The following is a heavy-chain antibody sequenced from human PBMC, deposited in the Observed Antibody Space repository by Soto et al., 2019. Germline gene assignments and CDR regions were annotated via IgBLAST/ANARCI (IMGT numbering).Heavy chain of an antibody. CDR2: TSYDGSNN. J-gene: IGHJ4*02. CDR1: GFTFRSYV. V-gene: IGHV3-30*03. D-gene: IGHD3-16*01. CDR3: ARWGTTGGLDV. Sequence: QVQLVESGGGVVQPGTSLRLSCVGSGFTFRSYVIHWVRQAPGKGLEWVALTSYDGSNNFYGDSVKGRFTISRDNSRNTVELQMDXXXLXXXXXXXXARWGTTGGLDVWGQGTLVSVSS.